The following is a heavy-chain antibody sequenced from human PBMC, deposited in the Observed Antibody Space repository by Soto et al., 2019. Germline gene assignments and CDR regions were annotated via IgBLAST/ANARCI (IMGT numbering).Heavy chain of an antibody. CDR2: IYHSGST. CDR1: GGSISSGDYY. CDR3: DRDGGYCSGGSCYRFDP. Sequence: SETLSLTCTVSGGSISSGDYYWSWIRQPPGKGLELIGYIYHSGSTYYNPSLKSRVTISIDTSKNQFSLKLSSVTAADTAVYYCDRDGGYCSGGSCYRFDPGGQGTLVTVSS. D-gene: IGHD2-15*01. V-gene: IGHV4-30-4*01. J-gene: IGHJ5*02.